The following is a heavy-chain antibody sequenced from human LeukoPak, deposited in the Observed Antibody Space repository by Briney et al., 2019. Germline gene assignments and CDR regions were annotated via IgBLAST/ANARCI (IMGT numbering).Heavy chain of an antibody. CDR2: IIPIFGTA. V-gene: IGHV1-69*06. J-gene: IGHJ6*03. D-gene: IGHD3-10*01. CDR3: ARATDYYGSGRPNYYYYMDV. Sequence: ASVKVSCKASGGTFSSYAISWVRQAPGQGLEWMGGIIPIFGTANYAQKFQGRVTITADKSTSTAYMELSSLRSEDTAVYYCARATDYYGSGRPNYYYYMDVWGKGTTVTVSS. CDR1: GGTFSSYA.